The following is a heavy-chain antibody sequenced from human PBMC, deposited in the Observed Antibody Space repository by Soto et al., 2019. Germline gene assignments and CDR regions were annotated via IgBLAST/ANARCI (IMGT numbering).Heavy chain of an antibody. CDR3: ARDRAIVGATRWQPSLNWFDP. J-gene: IGHJ5*02. V-gene: IGHV1-69*12. CDR2: IIPIFGTA. CDR1: GGTFSSYA. Sequence: QVQLVQSGAEVKKPGSSVKVSCKASGGTFSSYAISWVRQAPGQGLEWMGGIIPIFGTANYAQKFQGRVTITADESTSTAYMELSSLRSEDTAVYYCARDRAIVGATRWQPSLNWFDPWGQGTLVTVSS. D-gene: IGHD1-26*01.